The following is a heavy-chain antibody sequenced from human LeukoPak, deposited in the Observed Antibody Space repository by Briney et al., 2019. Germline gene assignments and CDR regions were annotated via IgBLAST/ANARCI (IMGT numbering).Heavy chain of an antibody. Sequence: GASVKVSCKASGYTFTGYYMHWVRQAPGQGLEWMGIINPSGGSTSYAQKFQGRVTMTRDTSTSTVYMELSSLRSGDTAVYYCARYPPDGYSYGYAVPFDYWGQGTLVTVSS. D-gene: IGHD5-18*01. CDR3: ARYPPDGYSYGYAVPFDY. CDR1: GYTFTGYY. J-gene: IGHJ4*02. CDR2: INPSGGST. V-gene: IGHV1-46*01.